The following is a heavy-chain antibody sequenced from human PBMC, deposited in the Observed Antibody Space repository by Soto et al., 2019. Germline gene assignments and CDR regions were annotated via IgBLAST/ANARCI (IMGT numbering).Heavy chain of an antibody. V-gene: IGHV4-34*01. CDR2: INHSGST. J-gene: IGHJ2*01. D-gene: IGHD3-16*02. CDR3: ARDAYYDYIWGSYLPITTGYWYFDL. Sequence: QVQLQQWGAGLLKPSETLSLTCAVYGGSFSGYYWSWIRQPPGKGLEWIGEINHSGSTNYNPSLKSRVTISVDTSKNQFSLKLSSVTAADTAVYYCARDAYYDYIWGSYLPITTGYWYFDLWGRGTLVTVSS. CDR1: GGSFSGYY.